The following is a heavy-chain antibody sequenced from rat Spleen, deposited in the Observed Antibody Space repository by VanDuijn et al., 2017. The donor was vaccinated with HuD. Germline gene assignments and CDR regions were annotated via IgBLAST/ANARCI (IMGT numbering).Heavy chain of an antibody. CDR3: TREYRYYFDY. J-gene: IGHJ2*01. CDR1: GFTFNNYW. V-gene: IGHV5-31*01. Sequence: EVQLVESGGGLVQPGRSLKLTCEASGFTFNNYWMTWIRQAPGKGLEWVATITHIGGITYYPDSVKGRFTISRDNAERTLYLQMDSLRSEDTATYYCTREYRYYFDYWGQGVMVTVSS. CDR2: ITHIGGIT. D-gene: IGHD1-5*01.